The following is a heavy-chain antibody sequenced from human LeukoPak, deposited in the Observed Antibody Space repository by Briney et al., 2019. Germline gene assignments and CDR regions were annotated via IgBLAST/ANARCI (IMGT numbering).Heavy chain of an antibody. D-gene: IGHD3-22*01. Sequence: GGSLRLSCAASGFTFSNYWMSWVRQAPGKGLEWVANIKEDGSEKYYVDAVKGRFTISRDNAKKSLFLQMNSLRAEDTAVYYCARGYTYYESSGQVPFDYWGQGTLVTVSS. CDR2: IKEDGSEK. CDR1: GFTFSNYW. J-gene: IGHJ4*02. V-gene: IGHV3-7*01. CDR3: ARGYTYYESSGQVPFDY.